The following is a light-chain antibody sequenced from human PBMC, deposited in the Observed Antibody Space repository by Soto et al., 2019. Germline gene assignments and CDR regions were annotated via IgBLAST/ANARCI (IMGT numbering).Light chain of an antibody. Sequence: DIQMTQSPSSVSASVGDTVTITCRASQGIRNDLGWYRQKPGKAPKLLVYDASTLQSGVASRFSGSGSGTEFTLIISGLQPDDSATYYCQQYTNTNNPWMFGQGTKVDIK. J-gene: IGKJ1*01. CDR3: QQYTNTNNPWM. V-gene: IGKV1-17*01. CDR2: DAS. CDR1: QGIRND.